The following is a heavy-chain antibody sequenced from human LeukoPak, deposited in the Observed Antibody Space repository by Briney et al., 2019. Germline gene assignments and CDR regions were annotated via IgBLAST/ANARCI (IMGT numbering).Heavy chain of an antibody. D-gene: IGHD3-16*01. V-gene: IGHV3-30*04. J-gene: IGHJ4*02. CDR3: ASTKWTDNYVYYFDY. Sequence: GESLRLSCATSGFTFNRYALHWVRQAPGKGLEWVAVIPADGTDKYYRESVKGRFTVSRDNSKNTVSLQMNSLGPEDTAVYYCASTKWTDNYVYYFDYWGQGTLVTVSS. CDR2: IPADGTDK. CDR1: GFTFNRYA.